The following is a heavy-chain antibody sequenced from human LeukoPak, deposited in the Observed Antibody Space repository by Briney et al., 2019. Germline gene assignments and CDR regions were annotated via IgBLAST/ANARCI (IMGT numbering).Heavy chain of an antibody. D-gene: IGHD3-22*01. J-gene: IGHJ4*02. V-gene: IGHV3-23*01. CDR3: AKDLDMIVLDY. CDR2: VGASGSNT. Sequence: GGSLRLSCAASGFTFSIHGMAWVRQAPGKGLQWVSTVGASGSNTFFADSVKGRFTISRDNSKNTLYLQMNSLRAEDTAVYYCAKDLDMIVLDYWGQGTLVTVSS. CDR1: GFTFSIHG.